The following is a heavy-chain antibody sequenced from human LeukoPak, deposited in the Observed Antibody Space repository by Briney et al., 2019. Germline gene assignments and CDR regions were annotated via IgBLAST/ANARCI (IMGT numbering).Heavy chain of an antibody. D-gene: IGHD6-19*01. CDR2: IDPSDSYT. CDR1: GYSFTSYW. CDR3: ARRFIAVAAPVDY. Sequence: GGSLKISCKGSGYSFTSYWISWVRPMPRKRLEWMGMIDPSDSYTNYSPSFQGDVTISAAKSISTAYQQWSSLMASDTAMYYCARRFIAVAAPVDYWGQGTLVTVSS. V-gene: IGHV5-10-1*01. J-gene: IGHJ4*02.